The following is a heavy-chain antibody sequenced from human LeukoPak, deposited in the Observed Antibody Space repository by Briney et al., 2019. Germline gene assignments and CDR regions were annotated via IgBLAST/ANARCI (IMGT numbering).Heavy chain of an antibody. CDR1: GGSFSGYY. Sequence: SETLSLTCAVYGGSFSGYYWSWIRQPPGKGLEWIGEINHSGSTNYNPSLKSRVTISVDTSKNQFSLKLSSMTAADTAMYYCARLVRRQYYYDSGGYSYFDSWGQGTLVTVSS. CDR2: INHSGST. V-gene: IGHV4-34*01. J-gene: IGHJ4*02. D-gene: IGHD3-22*01. CDR3: ARLVRRQYYYDSGGYSYFDS.